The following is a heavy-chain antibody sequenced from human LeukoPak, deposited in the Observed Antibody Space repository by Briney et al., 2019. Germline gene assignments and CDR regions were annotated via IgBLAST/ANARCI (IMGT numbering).Heavy chain of an antibody. CDR3: ARASTPYDSSNCFDP. V-gene: IGHV3-21*01. CDR1: GFTFSSYS. CDR2: ISSSSYI. J-gene: IGHJ5*02. D-gene: IGHD3-22*01. Sequence: GGSLRLSCAVSGFTFSSYSMYWVRQAPGKGLEWVSSISSSSYIYYADSVKGRFTISRDNAKNSLYLQMNSLRAEDTAVYYCARASTPYDSSNCFDPWGQGTLVTVSS.